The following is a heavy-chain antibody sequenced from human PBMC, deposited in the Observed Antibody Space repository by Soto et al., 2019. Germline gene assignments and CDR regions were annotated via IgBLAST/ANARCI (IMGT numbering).Heavy chain of an antibody. V-gene: IGHV4-59*08. CDR2: IYYSGST. D-gene: IGHD3-10*01. Sequence: SETLSLTCTVSGGSISSYYWSWIRQPPGKGLEWIGYIYYSGSTNYNPSLKSRVTISVDTSKNQFSLKLSSVTAADTAVYYCGSLYGSGSYLNPGFDYWGQGTLVTVSS. CDR1: GGSISSYY. J-gene: IGHJ4*02. CDR3: GSLYGSGSYLNPGFDY.